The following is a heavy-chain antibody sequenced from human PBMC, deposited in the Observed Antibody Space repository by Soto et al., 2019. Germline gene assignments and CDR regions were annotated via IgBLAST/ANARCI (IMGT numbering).Heavy chain of an antibody. V-gene: IGHV4-4*07. J-gene: IGHJ5*02. Sequence: PLVTLSLTGPFSGCSISNYYLSWIRQPAGKGLEWIGRIYTSGSTNYNPSLKSRVTMSVDTSKNQFSLKLSSVTAADTAVYYCARDLPLRNWFDPWGQGALVTVSS. CDR2: IYTSGST. CDR3: ARDLPLRNWFDP. CDR1: GCSISNYY.